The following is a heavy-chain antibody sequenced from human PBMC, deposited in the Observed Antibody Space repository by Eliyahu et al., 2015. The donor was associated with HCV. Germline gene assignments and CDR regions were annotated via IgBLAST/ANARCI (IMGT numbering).Heavy chain of an antibody. CDR1: GFTLNSYT. CDR3: ARVTQPDFSTSWYVDS. Sequence: EVQLVESGGGLVKPGGSLRLSCAASGFTLNSYTMSWVRQAPGKGLELVSSISPTSRYIYYADXLKGRFTSSRDNAKNSLFLQMNSLGAEDTAIYFCARVTQPDFSTSWYVDSWGQGTLVTVSS. D-gene: IGHD6-13*01. J-gene: IGHJ4*02. CDR2: ISPTSRYI. V-gene: IGHV3-21*06.